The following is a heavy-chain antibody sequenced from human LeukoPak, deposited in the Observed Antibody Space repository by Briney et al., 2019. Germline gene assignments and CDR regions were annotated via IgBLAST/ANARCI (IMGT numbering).Heavy chain of an antibody. CDR3: AKGGQNYDFWRFDY. D-gene: IGHD3-3*01. V-gene: IGHV3-23*01. Sequence: GGPLRLSCAASGFTFRNYAMNWVRQAPGKGLEGVSSISGSGGSTYFAGSVKGRVTIYRDNSKNTMYMQMNSLRVEDMAVYYCAKGGQNYDFWRFDYWGQGSLVTVSS. CDR1: GFTFRNYA. J-gene: IGHJ4*02. CDR2: ISGSGGST.